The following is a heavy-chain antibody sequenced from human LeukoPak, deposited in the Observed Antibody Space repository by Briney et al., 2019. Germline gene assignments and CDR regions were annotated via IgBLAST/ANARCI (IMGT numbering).Heavy chain of an antibody. CDR3: AKAGEAATHYYYYGMDV. Sequence: PGGSLRLSCAASGFTFSSYAMSWVRQAPGKGLEWVSAISGSGGSTYYADSVKGRFTISRDNSKNTLYLQMNSLRAEDTAVYYCAKAGEAATHYYYYGMDVWGQGTTVTVSS. CDR2: ISGSGGST. CDR1: GFTFSSYA. V-gene: IGHV3-23*01. D-gene: IGHD2-15*01. J-gene: IGHJ6*02.